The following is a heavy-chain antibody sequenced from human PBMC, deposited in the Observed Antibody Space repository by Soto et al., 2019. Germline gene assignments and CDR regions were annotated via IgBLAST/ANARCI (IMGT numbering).Heavy chain of an antibody. CDR3: AKDLKGYYDSSGYLETSKQSDYYYYYGMDV. J-gene: IGHJ6*02. CDR1: GFTFSSYG. CDR2: ISYDGSNK. D-gene: IGHD3-22*01. V-gene: IGHV3-30*18. Sequence: GGSLRLSCAASGFTFSSYGMHWVRQAPGKGLEWVAVISYDGSNKYYADSVKGRFTISRDNSKNTLYLQMNSLRAEDTAVYYCAKDLKGYYDSSGYLETSKQSDYYYYYGMDVWGQGTTVTVSS.